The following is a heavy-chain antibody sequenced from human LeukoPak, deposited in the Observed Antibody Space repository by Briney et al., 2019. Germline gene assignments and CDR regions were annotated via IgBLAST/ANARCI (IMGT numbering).Heavy chain of an antibody. J-gene: IGHJ4*02. Sequence: GGSLRLSCAASGFTFSSYSMNWVRQAPGKGLEWVSSISSSSSYIYYADSVKGRFTISRNNAKNSLYLQMNSLRAEDTAVYYCARAPTVLVGYCSSSSCQADYWGQGTLVTVSS. V-gene: IGHV3-21*01. D-gene: IGHD2-2*01. CDR3: ARAPTVLVGYCSSSSCQADY. CDR2: ISSSSSYI. CDR1: GFTFSSYS.